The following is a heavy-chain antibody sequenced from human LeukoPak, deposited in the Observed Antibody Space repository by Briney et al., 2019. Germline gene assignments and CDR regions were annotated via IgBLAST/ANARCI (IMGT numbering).Heavy chain of an antibody. CDR3: ASYESIAARHNWFDP. CDR2: FDPEDGET. V-gene: IGHV1-24*01. CDR1: GYTLTELS. J-gene: IGHJ5*02. Sequence: GASVKVSCKVSGYTLTELSMHWVRQAPGKGLEWMGGFDPEDGETIYAQKLQGRVTMTEDTSTDTAYMELSSLRSEDTAVYYCASYESIAARHNWFDPWGQGTLVTVSS. D-gene: IGHD6-6*01.